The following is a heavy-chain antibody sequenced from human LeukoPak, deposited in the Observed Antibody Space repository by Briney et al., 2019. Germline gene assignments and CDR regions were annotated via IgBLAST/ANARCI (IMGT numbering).Heavy chain of an antibody. CDR3: ASPKIGMSKYFQQ. D-gene: IGHD2-21*01. Sequence: SETLSLICTVSGGSISSSSSYWVWIRQSPGKGLGWIGSLHYGGKNYYNPSLKSRVTISVDTSKNQFSLKLSSVTAADTAVYFCASPKIGMSKYFQQWGQGTLVTVSS. CDR1: GGSISSSSSY. V-gene: IGHV4-39*07. CDR2: LHYGGKN. J-gene: IGHJ1*01.